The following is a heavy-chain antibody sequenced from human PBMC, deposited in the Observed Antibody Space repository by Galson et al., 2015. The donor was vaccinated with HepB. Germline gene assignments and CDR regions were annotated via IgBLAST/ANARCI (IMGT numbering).Heavy chain of an antibody. CDR2: IIPIFGTA. D-gene: IGHD3-9*01. CDR3: ARGVLRYFDWSEHGMDV. V-gene: IGHV1-69*13. J-gene: IGHJ6*02. CDR1: GGTFSSYA. Sequence: SVKVSCKASGGTFSSYAISWVRQAPGQGLEWMGGIIPIFGTANYAQKFQGRVTITADESTSTAYMELSSLRSEDTAVYYCARGVLRYFDWSEHGMDVWGQGTTVTVSS.